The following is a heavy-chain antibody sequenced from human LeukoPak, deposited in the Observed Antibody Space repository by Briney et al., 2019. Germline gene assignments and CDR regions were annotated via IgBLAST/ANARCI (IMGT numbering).Heavy chain of an antibody. D-gene: IGHD6-13*01. CDR3: ARGVYSSSWFDYYYYYGMDV. CDR2: IYSGGST. J-gene: IGHJ6*02. CDR1: GFTFSSYA. Sequence: PGGSLRLSCAASGFTFSSYAMSWVRQAPGKGLEWVSVIYSGGSTYYADSVKGRFTISRDNSKNTLYLQMNSLRAEDTAVYYCARGVYSSSWFDYYYYYGMDVWGQGTTVAVSS. V-gene: IGHV3-66*01.